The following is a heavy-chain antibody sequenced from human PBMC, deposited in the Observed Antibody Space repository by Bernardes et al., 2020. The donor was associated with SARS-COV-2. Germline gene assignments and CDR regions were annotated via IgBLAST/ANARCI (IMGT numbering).Heavy chain of an antibody. V-gene: IGHV5-51*01. CDR2: IYPGDSDT. CDR1: GYSFTNYW. J-gene: IGHJ4*02. D-gene: IGHD2-15*01. CDR3: TRRGRGEYCSGGSCFFDY. Sequence: GESLKISCKGSGYSFTNYWIGWVRQMPGKGLEWMGIIYPGDSDTRYNPSFQGQVTISADKSISTAYLQWSSLKASDTAMYYCTRRGRGEYCSGGSCFFDYWGQGTLVTVSS.